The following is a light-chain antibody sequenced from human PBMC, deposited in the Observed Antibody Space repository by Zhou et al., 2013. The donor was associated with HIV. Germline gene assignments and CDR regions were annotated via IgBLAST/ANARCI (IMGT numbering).Light chain of an antibody. V-gene: IGKV3-15*01. CDR2: DTS. CDR3: QQYDTWPS. CDR1: QNIYSS. Sequence: EIVMTQSPGTLSVSPGERATLSCRASQNIYSSLAWYQQKPGQAPSLLIYDTSTRATGVPARFSGSGSGRDFTLTISGLQSEDFALYYCQQYDTWPSFGQGTKLQIK. J-gene: IGKJ2*01.